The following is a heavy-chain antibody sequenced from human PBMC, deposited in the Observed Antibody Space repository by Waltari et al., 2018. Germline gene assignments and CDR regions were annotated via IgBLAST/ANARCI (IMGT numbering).Heavy chain of an antibody. D-gene: IGHD2-8*01. CDR1: GFTFTSSA. J-gene: IGHJ6*03. V-gene: IGHV1-58*02. Sequence: QMQLVQSGPEVKKPGTSVKVSCKASGFTFTSSAMQWVRQARGQRLEWIGWIVVGSGNTNYAQKFQERVTINRDMSTSTAYMERSSLRSEDTAVYYCAAMVSSADYYYMDVWGKGTTVTVSS. CDR2: IVVGSGNT. CDR3: AAMVSSADYYYMDV.